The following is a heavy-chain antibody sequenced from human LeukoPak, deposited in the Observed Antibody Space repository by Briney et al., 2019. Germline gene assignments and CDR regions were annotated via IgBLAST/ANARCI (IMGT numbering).Heavy chain of an antibody. J-gene: IGHJ5*02. CDR2: IYHSGST. Sequence: SETLSLTCTVSGGSISSGTNYWSWIRQHPGKGLEWIGYIYHSGSTDYNPPLKSRVTMSVDMSKNQFSLTLSSVTAADTAVYYCARYYYDASGDSNWFDPWGQGTLVTVSS. CDR1: GGSISSGTNY. CDR3: ARYYYDASGDSNWFDP. V-gene: IGHV4-31*03. D-gene: IGHD3-22*01.